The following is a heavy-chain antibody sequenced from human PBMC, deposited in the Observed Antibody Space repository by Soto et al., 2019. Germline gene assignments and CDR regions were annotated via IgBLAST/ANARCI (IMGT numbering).Heavy chain of an antibody. CDR1: GGSVSSYY. CDR3: ASDSTGWFDP. CDR2: FYTSGNT. V-gene: IGHV4-4*07. D-gene: IGHD7-27*01. Sequence: SETLSLTCTVSGGSVSSYYWSWIRQPAGKGLEWIGRFYTSGNTNYDPSLKSRVTMSLDTSKNQFSLKLSSVTAADTAVYFCASDSTGWFDPWGQGTLVTVSS. J-gene: IGHJ5*02.